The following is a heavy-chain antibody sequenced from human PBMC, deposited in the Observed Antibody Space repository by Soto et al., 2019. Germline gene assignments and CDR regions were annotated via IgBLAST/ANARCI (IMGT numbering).Heavy chain of an antibody. CDR3: ARWRDTAMVKAFDI. V-gene: IGHV4-39*01. CDR2: IYYSGST. CDR1: GGSISSSSYY. Sequence: QLQLQESGPGLVKPSETLSLTCTVSGGSISSSSYYWGWIRQPPGKGLEWIGSIYYSGSTYYNPSLKSRVTISVDTSKNQFSLKLSSVTAADTAVYYCARWRDTAMVKAFDIWGQGTMVTVSS. D-gene: IGHD5-18*01. J-gene: IGHJ3*02.